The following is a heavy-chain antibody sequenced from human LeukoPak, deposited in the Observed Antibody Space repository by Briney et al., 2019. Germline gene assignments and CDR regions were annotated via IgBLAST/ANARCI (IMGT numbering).Heavy chain of an antibody. CDR2: IYYSGST. CDR3: ARAILTPSGFVWHFDL. V-gene: IGHV4-39*07. D-gene: IGHD3-3*01. J-gene: IGHJ2*01. CDR1: GGSISSSSYY. Sequence: SETLSLTCTVSGGSISSSSYYWGWIRQPPGKGLEWIGSIYYSGSTYYNPSLKSRVTISVDTSKNQFSLKLGSVTAADTAVYYCARAILTPSGFVWHFDLWGRGTLVTVSS.